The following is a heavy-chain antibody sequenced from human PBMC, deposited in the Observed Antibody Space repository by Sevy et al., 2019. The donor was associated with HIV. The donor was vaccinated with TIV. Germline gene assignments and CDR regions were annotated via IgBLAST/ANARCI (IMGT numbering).Heavy chain of an antibody. CDR2: ISYDGSNK. CDR1: GFTFSSFG. Sequence: GGALRLSCAASGFTFSSFGMHWVRQAPGKGLEWVSFISYDGSNKKYADSVKGGLTVSRYKSMNTLYLQMNSLRAEETAVYYCAKDLDFVDRSAGPGSLIYNYYYGLEDWGPGTTVTVSS. CDR3: AKDLDFVDRSAGPGSLIYNYYYGLED. D-gene: IGHD3-22*01. V-gene: IGHV3-30*18. J-gene: IGHJ6*02.